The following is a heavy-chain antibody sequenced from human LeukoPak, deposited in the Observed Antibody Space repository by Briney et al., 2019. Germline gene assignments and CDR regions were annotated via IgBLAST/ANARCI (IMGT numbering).Heavy chain of an antibody. D-gene: IGHD5-18*01. CDR2: IYYSGST. CDR1: GGSISGYY. V-gene: IGHV4-59*12. CDR3: ASGAYTATFDY. J-gene: IGHJ4*02. Sequence: SETLSLTCTVSGGSISGYYWSWIRQPPGKGLEWIGYIYYSGSTNYNPSLKSRVTISVDTSKNQFSLKLSSVTAADTAVYYCASGAYTATFDYWGQGTLVTVSS.